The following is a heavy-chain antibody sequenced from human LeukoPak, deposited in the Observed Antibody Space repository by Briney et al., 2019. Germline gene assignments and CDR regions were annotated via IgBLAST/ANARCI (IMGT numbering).Heavy chain of an antibody. CDR3: ARIGYNHYFDY. Sequence: ASVKVSCKASGYTFTDYYLHWVRQAPAPGLEWMGWINPNSGGTNYAQTFQGRVTMTRDTSITTAYLELSRLRSDDTAVYYCARIGYNHYFDYWGQGTLVTVSS. CDR2: INPNSGGT. J-gene: IGHJ4*02. D-gene: IGHD1-14*01. CDR1: GYTFTDYY. V-gene: IGHV1-2*02.